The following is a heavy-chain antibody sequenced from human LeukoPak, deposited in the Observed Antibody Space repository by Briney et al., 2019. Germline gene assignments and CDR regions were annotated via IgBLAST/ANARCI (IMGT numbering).Heavy chain of an antibody. Sequence: ATVKISCKVSGYTFTDYYMHWVQQAPGKGLEWMGLVDPEDGETIYAEKFQGRVTITADASTDTAYMELSSLRSEDTAVYYCATVSIAAAGTDFDYWGQGTLVTVSS. CDR1: GYTFTDYY. V-gene: IGHV1-69-2*01. CDR3: ATVSIAAAGTDFDY. J-gene: IGHJ4*02. CDR2: VDPEDGET. D-gene: IGHD6-13*01.